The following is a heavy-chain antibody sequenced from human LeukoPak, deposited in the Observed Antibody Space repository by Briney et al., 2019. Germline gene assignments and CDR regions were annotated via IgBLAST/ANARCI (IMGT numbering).Heavy chain of an antibody. CDR3: ATTTIRLGY. CDR2: IFYSGST. D-gene: IGHD1-26*01. Sequence: SETLSLTCTASGGSISTSSYYWGWVRQPPGKGLEWIGNIFYSGSTYYSPSLKSRVTISVDTSKNQFSLKLSSVTAADTAVYYCATTTIRLGYWGQGTLVTVSS. V-gene: IGHV4-39*07. CDR1: GGSISTSSYY. J-gene: IGHJ4*02.